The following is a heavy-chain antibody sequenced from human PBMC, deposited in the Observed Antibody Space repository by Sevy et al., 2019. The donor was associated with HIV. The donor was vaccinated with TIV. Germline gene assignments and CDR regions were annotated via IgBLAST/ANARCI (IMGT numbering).Heavy chain of an antibody. CDR1: GYSMSNGYY. Sequence: SETLSLTCSVSGYSMSNGYYWGWIRQTPGKGLEWIANIYHGGTTNYNPSLESRALISIDTSKNQFSLRLTSVTAADTAIYYCARASGGHMLDYYGMDVWGQGTTVIVSS. CDR2: IYHGGTT. V-gene: IGHV4-38-2*02. J-gene: IGHJ6*02. D-gene: IGHD2-15*01. CDR3: ARASGGHMLDYYGMDV.